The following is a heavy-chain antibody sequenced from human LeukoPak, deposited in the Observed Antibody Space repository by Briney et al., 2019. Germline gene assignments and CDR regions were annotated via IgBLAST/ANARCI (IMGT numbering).Heavy chain of an antibody. D-gene: IGHD2-15*01. V-gene: IGHV3-23*01. CDR1: GFTFSSYA. J-gene: IGHJ4*02. CDR3: ARQLGYCSDGSCYFDY. Sequence: PGGSLRPSCAASGFTFSSYAMSWVRQAPGKGLEWVSAISTSGGSTYYADSVKGRFTISRDNSKNTLYLQMNSLRAEDTAVYYCARQLGYCSDGSCYFDYWGQGTLVTVSS. CDR2: ISTSGGST.